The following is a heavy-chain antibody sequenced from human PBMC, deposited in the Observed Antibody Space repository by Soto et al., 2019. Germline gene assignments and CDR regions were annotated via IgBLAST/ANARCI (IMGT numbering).Heavy chain of an antibody. CDR1: GGTFSTSA. Sequence: QVQLMQSGAEVKKPGSSVKVSCKASGGTFSTSAISWVRQAPGEGLEWVGGIMPVFATPDYAQKFQGRVTMSADESTTTAYLERTSLTTDDTAVYYCARDKDRQQLGGNYYYILDVWGQGTEITGSS. V-gene: IGHV1-69*12. J-gene: IGHJ6*02. CDR3: ARDKDRQQLGGNYYYILDV. D-gene: IGHD3-3*02. CDR2: IMPVFATP.